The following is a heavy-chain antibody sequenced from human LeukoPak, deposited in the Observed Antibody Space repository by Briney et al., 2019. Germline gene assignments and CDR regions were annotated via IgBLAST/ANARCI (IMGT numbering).Heavy chain of an antibody. J-gene: IGHJ4*02. Sequence: PSETLSLTCTVSGGSISSGSYYWSWIRQPAGKGLEWIGRIYTSGSTNYNPSLKSRVTISVGTSKNQFSLKLSSVTAADTAVYYCAREYDFWSGLDYWGQGTLVTVSS. CDR2: IYTSGST. V-gene: IGHV4-61*02. CDR3: AREYDFWSGLDY. CDR1: GGSISSGSYY. D-gene: IGHD3-3*01.